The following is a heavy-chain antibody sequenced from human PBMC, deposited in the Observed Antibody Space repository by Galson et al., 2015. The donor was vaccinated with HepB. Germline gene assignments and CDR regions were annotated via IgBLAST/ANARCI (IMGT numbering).Heavy chain of an antibody. CDR1: GFKFSSFA. D-gene: IGHD4-17*01. J-gene: IGHJ4*02. V-gene: IGHV3-23*01. Sequence: SLRLSCAASGFKFSSFAMSWVRQAPGKGLEWVSGISGSSGSTHYADSVKGRFTISRDNSKNTLYLQMNSLRAEDTAVYYCAKDKGYGDYVRLGFDYWGQGTLVTVSS. CDR3: AKDKGYGDYVRLGFDY. CDR2: ISGSSGST.